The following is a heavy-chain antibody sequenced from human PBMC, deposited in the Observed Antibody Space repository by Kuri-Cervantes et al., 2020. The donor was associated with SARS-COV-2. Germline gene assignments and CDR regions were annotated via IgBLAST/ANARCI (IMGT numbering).Heavy chain of an antibody. CDR3: ARDYYDSSGYYSGMDV. D-gene: IGHD3-22*01. J-gene: IGHJ6*02. Sequence: ASVKVSCKASGYTFTSYDINWVRQATGQGLEWMGWMNPNSGNTGYAQKFQGRVTMTRNTSISTAYMELSSLRSEDTAVYYCARDYYDSSGYYSGMDVWGQGTTVTVSS. CDR2: MNPNSGNT. CDR1: GYTFTSYD. V-gene: IGHV1-8*01.